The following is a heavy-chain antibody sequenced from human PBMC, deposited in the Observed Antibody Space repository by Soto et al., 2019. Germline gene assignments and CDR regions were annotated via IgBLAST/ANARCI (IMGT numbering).Heavy chain of an antibody. CDR3: ARDPDVGYSSSWYVYYYYGMDV. Sequence: GGSLRLSCAASGFTFSSYWMHWVRQAPGKGLVWVSRINSDGSSTSYADSVKGRFTISRDNAKNTLYLQMNSLRAEDTAVYYCARDPDVGYSSSWYVYYYYGMDVWGQGTTVTVSS. CDR1: GFTFSSYW. D-gene: IGHD6-13*01. V-gene: IGHV3-74*01. CDR2: INSDGSST. J-gene: IGHJ6*02.